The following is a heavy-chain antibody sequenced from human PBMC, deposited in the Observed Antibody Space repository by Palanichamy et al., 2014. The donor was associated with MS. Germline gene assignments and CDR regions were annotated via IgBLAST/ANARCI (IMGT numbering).Heavy chain of an antibody. J-gene: IGHJ4*02. Sequence: QLQLQESGPGLVKPSETLSLTCAVSGGSITSSIYYWGWIRQPPGKGLEWIGSIYYSGSTFYNPSLKSRVTISVDTSKNQFSLGLSSVTAADTAVYYCAREIGDTNLHRMDYWGQGTLVTVSS. D-gene: IGHD3-16*01. CDR1: GGSITSSIYY. CDR2: IYYSGST. V-gene: IGHV4-39*01. CDR3: AREIGDTNLHRMDY.